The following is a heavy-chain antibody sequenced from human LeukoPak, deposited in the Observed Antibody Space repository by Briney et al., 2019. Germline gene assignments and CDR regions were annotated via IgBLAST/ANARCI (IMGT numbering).Heavy chain of an antibody. D-gene: IGHD6-19*01. J-gene: IGHJ4*02. CDR1: GYTFTSYD. CDR3: ARVPAVASLSSLYFFDY. V-gene: IGHV1-8*03. Sequence: ASVKVSCKASGYTFTSYDINWVRQATGQGLEWMGWMNPNSGNTGYAQKFQGRVTITRNTSISTAYMELSSLRSEDTAVYYCARVPAVASLSSLYFFDYWGQGTLVTVSS. CDR2: MNPNSGNT.